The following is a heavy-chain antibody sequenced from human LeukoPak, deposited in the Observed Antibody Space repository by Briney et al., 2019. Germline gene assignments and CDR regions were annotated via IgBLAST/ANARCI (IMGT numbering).Heavy chain of an antibody. CDR3: TKDSSAYYDSSGYN. CDR1: GGSIASGSYY. J-gene: IGHJ4*02. CDR2: IYASGST. D-gene: IGHD3-22*01. V-gene: IGHV4-61*02. Sequence: PSETLSLTCTVSGGSIASGSYYWSWIRQPAGEGLEWIGRIYASGSTNYNPSLKSRVTISLDTSKNQFSLELSSVTAADTAVYYCTKDSSAYYDSSGYNWGQGTLVTVSS.